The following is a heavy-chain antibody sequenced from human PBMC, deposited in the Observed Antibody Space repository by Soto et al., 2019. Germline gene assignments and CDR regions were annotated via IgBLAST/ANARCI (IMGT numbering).Heavy chain of an antibody. J-gene: IGHJ6*02. CDR1: GGSISSGCYY. Sequence: PSETLSLTCTVSGGSISSGCYYWSWIRQHPGKGLEWIGYIYYSGSTYYNPSLKSRVTISVDTSKNQFSLKLSSVTAADTAVYYCARASNWSGYLYYYYGMDVGGQGTTVTVSS. CDR3: ARASNWSGYLYYYYGMDV. D-gene: IGHD3-3*01. CDR2: IYYSGST. V-gene: IGHV4-30-4*08.